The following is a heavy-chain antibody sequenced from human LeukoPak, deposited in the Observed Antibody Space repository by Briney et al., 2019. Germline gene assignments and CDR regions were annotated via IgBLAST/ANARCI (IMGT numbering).Heavy chain of an antibody. CDR2: INHSGST. CDR3: ARGKSVTAIDY. D-gene: IGHD2-21*02. CDR1: GGSFSGYY. V-gene: IGHV4-34*01. Sequence: SETLSLTCAVYGGSFSGYYWSWNRQPPGKGLEWIGEINHSGSTNYNPSLKSRVTISVDTSKNQFSLKLSSVTAADTAVYYCARGKSVTAIDYWGQGTLVTVSS. J-gene: IGHJ4*02.